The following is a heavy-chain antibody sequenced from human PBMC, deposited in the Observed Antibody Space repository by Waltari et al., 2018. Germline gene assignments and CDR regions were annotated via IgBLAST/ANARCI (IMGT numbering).Heavy chain of an antibody. CDR2: ISSSSSTI. J-gene: IGHJ4*02. Sequence: EVQLVESGGGLVQPGGSLRLSCAASGFTFSSYSMTWVRQAPGKGLEWVSYISSSSSTIYYADSVKGRFTISRDNAKNSLYLQMNSLRAEDTAVYYCARGGYDYIWGSFLDYWGQGTLVTVSS. CDR1: GFTFSSYS. V-gene: IGHV3-48*01. D-gene: IGHD3-16*01. CDR3: ARGGYDYIWGSFLDY.